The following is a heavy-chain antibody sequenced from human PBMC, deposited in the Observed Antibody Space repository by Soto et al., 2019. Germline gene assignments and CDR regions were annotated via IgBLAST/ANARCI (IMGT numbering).Heavy chain of an antibody. J-gene: IGHJ3*01. Sequence: NPSETLSLTCAVYGGSFSGYYWSWIRQPPGKGLEWIGEINHSGSTNYNPYLKSRVTISVDTSKNQFSLKLSSVTAADTAVYYFARLLEMTINEVGGDVFDVWGQGTMVTVSS. CDR3: ARLLEMTINEVGGDVFDV. V-gene: IGHV4-34*01. CDR1: GGSFSGYY. CDR2: INHSGST. D-gene: IGHD3-10*01.